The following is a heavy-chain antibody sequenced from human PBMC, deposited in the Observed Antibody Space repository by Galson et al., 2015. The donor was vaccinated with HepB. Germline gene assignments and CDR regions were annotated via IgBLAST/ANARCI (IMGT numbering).Heavy chain of an antibody. CDR2: IYHSGST. V-gene: IGHV4-4*02. CDR1: GGSISSSNW. Sequence: ETLSLTCAVSGGSISSSNWWSWVRQPPGMGLEWIGEIYHSGSTNYNPSLKSRVTISVDKSKNQFSLNLNSVTAADTAVYYCAGEGYDSGSIGAFDIWGQGTMVTVSS. D-gene: IGHD3-10*01. J-gene: IGHJ3*02. CDR3: AGEGYDSGSIGAFDI.